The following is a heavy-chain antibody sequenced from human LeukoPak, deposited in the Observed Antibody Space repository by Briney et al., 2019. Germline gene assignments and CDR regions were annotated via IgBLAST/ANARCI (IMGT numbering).Heavy chain of an antibody. J-gene: IGHJ6*02. Sequence: SVKVSCKASGYTFTSYGIGWVRQAPGQGLEWMGWISAYNGNTNYAQKLQGRVTMTTDTSTSTAYMELRSLRSGDTAVYYCARESVIVVVPAAIDRWYYYGMDVWGQGTTVTVSS. CDR3: ARESVIVVVPAAIDRWYYYGMDV. V-gene: IGHV1-18*01. CDR2: ISAYNGNT. D-gene: IGHD2-2*02. CDR1: GYTFTSYG.